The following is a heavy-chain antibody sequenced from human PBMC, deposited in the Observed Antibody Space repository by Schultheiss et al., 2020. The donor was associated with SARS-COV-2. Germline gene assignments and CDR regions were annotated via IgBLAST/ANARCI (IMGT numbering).Heavy chain of an antibody. CDR1: GGSISSYY. D-gene: IGHD4-11*01. CDR3: ARRQTTVTTVYYYYYYMDV. J-gene: IGHJ6*03. V-gene: IGHV4-59*08. Sequence: SETLSLTCTVSGGSISSYYWSWIRQPAGKGLEWIGYIYYSGSTNYNPSLKSRVTISVDTSKNQFSLKLSSVTAADTAVYYCARRQTTVTTVYYYYYYMDVWGKGTTVTVSS. CDR2: IYYSGST.